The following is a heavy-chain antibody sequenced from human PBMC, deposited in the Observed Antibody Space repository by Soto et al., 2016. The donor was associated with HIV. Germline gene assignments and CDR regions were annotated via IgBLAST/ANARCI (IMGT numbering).Heavy chain of an antibody. V-gene: IGHV4-59*11. CDR3: ARTNAFDI. J-gene: IGHJ3*02. Sequence: QVQPQESGPRLVKLSETLSLTCTVSGGSINSHHWNWIRQPPGKGLEWIGCIYYSGKTYYNPSLKSRVTISIDTSKNQFSLNLSSVTDADTAIYYCARTNAFDIWGQGTMVTVSS. CDR2: IYYSGKT. CDR1: GGSINSHH.